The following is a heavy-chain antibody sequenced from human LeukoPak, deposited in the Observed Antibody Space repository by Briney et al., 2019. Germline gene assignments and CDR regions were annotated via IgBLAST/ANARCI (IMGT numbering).Heavy chain of an antibody. Sequence: GGSLRLSCAASGFTFSSYAMSWVRQAPGKGLEWVSAISGSGGSTYYADSVKGRFTISRDSSKNTLYLQMNSLRAEDTAVYYCAKDQSKVRSPGKNWFDPWGQGTLVTVSS. V-gene: IGHV3-23*01. J-gene: IGHJ5*02. CDR3: AKDQSKVRSPGKNWFDP. CDR1: GFTFSSYA. CDR2: ISGSGGST. D-gene: IGHD3-10*01.